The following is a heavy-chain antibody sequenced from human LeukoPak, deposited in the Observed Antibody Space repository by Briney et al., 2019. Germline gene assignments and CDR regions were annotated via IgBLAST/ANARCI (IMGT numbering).Heavy chain of an antibody. CDR1: GFFFSNYW. D-gene: IGHD4-11*01. Sequence: PGGSLRLSCAASGFFFSNYWMSWVRQAPGKGLEWVASVRPDGGHGYYLDSINGRFTIYRDNAENSLYLQMNSLRAEDTAVYYCGRLMGGVTTYDLWGQGTLVSVSS. V-gene: IGHV3-7*01. CDR2: VRPDGGHG. J-gene: IGHJ5*02. CDR3: GRLMGGVTTYDL.